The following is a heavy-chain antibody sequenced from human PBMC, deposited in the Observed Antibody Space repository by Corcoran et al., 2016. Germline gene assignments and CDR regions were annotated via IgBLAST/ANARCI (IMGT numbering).Heavy chain of an antibody. Sequence: EVQLVESGGGLVQPGRSLRLSCTASGFTFGDYAMSWFRQAPGKGLEWVGFIRSKAYGGTTEYAASVKGRFTISRDDSKSIAYLQMNSLKTEDTAMYYCTRAEPDPFCGGDCYSGDAFDIWGQGTMVTVSS. CDR1: GFTFGDYA. J-gene: IGHJ3*02. D-gene: IGHD2-21*02. CDR3: TRAEPDPFCGGDCYSGDAFDI. CDR2: IRSKAYGGTT. V-gene: IGHV3-49*03.